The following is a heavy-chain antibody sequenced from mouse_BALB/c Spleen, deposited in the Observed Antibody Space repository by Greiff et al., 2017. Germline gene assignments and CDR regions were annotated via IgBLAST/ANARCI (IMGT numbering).Heavy chain of an antibody. V-gene: IGHV1S81*02. Sequence: QVQLQQSGAELVKPGASVKLSCKASGYTFTSYYMYWVKQRPGQGLEWIGEINPSTGGTNFNEKLKSKATLTVDKSSSTAYMQLSSLTSEDSAVYYCTRSGGTEGTYFDYWGQGTTLTVSS. CDR1: GYTFTSYY. J-gene: IGHJ2*01. CDR2: INPSTGGT. CDR3: TRSGGTEGTYFDY. D-gene: IGHD3-3*01.